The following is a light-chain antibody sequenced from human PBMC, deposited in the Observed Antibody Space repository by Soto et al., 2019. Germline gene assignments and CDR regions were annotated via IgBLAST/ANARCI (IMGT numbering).Light chain of an antibody. J-gene: IGKJ4*01. CDR1: QSLSNN. Sequence: EIVMTQSPATLSVSPGERATLSCRASQSLSNNLAWYQQKVGLAPRLLVYHASTRATGIPARFSGGGSGTDFTLTINSLQSEDFAVYYCQQYNRWPLTFGGGTKVRSN. CDR2: HAS. CDR3: QQYNRWPLT. V-gene: IGKV3-15*01.